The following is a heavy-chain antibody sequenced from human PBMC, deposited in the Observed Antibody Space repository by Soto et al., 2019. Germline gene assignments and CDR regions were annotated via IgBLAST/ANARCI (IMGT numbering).Heavy chain of an antibody. CDR1: GGSISSGDYY. CDR3: ARCIAAREFDY. D-gene: IGHD6-6*01. J-gene: IGHJ4*02. V-gene: IGHV4-30-4*01. Sequence: PSETLSLTCTVSGGSISSGDYYWSWIRQPPGKGLEWIGYIYYSGSTYYNPSLKSRVTISVDTSKNQFSLKLSSVTAADTAVYYCARCIAAREFDYWGQGTLVTVSS. CDR2: IYYSGST.